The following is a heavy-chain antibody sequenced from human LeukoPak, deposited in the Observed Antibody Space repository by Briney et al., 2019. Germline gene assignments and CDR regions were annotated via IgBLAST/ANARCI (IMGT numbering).Heavy chain of an antibody. V-gene: IGHV4-39*01. Sequence: SETLSLTCTGSGGSISSSSYYWGWIRQPPGKGLEWIGSIHYSGSTYYNPSLKSRVTISVDTSKNQFSLKLSSVTAADTAVYYCARHPTHRAFDIWGQGTMVTVSS. CDR1: GGSISSSSYY. J-gene: IGHJ3*02. CDR2: IHYSGST. CDR3: ARHPTHRAFDI.